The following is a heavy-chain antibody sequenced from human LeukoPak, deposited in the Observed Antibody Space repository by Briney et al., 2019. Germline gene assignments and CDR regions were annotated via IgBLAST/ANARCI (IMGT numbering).Heavy chain of an antibody. V-gene: IGHV3-21*01. Sequence: GGSLRLSCAASGFTFSSYSMNWVRQAPGKGLEWVSSISGTSSSIYYTDSVKGRFTISRDNAKNSLYLQMNSLRAEDTAVYYCARDVPVIGVHHYYYGMDVWGQGTTVTVSS. CDR1: GFTFSSYS. CDR3: ARDVPVIGVHHYYYGMDV. D-gene: IGHD2/OR15-2a*01. CDR2: ISGTSSSI. J-gene: IGHJ6*02.